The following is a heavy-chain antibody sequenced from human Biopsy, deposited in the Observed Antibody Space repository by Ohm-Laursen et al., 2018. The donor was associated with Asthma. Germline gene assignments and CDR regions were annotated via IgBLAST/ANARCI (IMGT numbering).Heavy chain of an antibody. CDR3: ARKAGSCISRTCYSLDF. D-gene: IGHD2-2*01. V-gene: IGHV1-69*01. CDR1: GGTFNTYV. CDR2: INSVFGTT. J-gene: IGHJ4*02. Sequence: SSVKVSCKSLGGTFNTYVIGWVRQAPGQGLEWMGGINSVFGTTTYPQKFQDRVTITADDSTSTVYMKLSSLRSEDTAVYYCARKAGSCISRTCYSLDFWGQGALVTVSS.